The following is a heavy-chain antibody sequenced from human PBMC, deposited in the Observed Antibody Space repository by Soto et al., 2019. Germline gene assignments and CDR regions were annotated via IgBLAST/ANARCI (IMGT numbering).Heavy chain of an antibody. D-gene: IGHD2-2*01. V-gene: IGHV1-69*08. CDR3: AREDRDRETGLVPAAIDGMDV. Sequence: QVQLVQSGAAVKKPGSSVKVSCKASGGTFSRYSITWVRQAPRHGLEWIGRIIPIFGIASYAQKFQGRVTITADESTSTAYMELSSLRSDDTAVYYCAREDRDRETGLVPAAIDGMDVWGQGTTVTVSS. CDR2: IIPIFGIA. CDR1: GGTFSRYS. J-gene: IGHJ6*02.